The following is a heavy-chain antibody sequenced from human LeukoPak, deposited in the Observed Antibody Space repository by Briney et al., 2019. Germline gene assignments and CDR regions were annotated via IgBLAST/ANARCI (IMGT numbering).Heavy chain of an antibody. V-gene: IGHV3-48*02. CDR2: INSASSYI. J-gene: IGHJ4*02. Sequence: GGSLRLSREVSGFTFSSYSMNWVRQAPGKGLEWLSFINSASSYIDYADSVKGRFSISRDNVKNSLHLQMNSLRDEDTAVYYCARGHGDGAWLIDYWGQGTLVTISS. CDR3: ARGHGDGAWLIDY. D-gene: IGHD3-9*01. CDR1: GFTFSSYS.